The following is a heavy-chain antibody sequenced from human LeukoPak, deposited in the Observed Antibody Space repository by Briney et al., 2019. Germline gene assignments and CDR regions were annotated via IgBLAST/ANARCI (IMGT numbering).Heavy chain of an antibody. CDR3: ARVGLGYCSSTSCYDY. V-gene: IGHV1-2*02. Sequence: TSVKVSCKASGYTFTGYYMHWVRQAPGQGLEWMGWINPNSGGTNYAQKFQGRVTMTRDTSISTAYMELSRLRSDDTAVYYCARVGLGYCSSTSCYDYWGQGTLVTVSS. CDR2: INPNSGGT. CDR1: GYTFTGYY. J-gene: IGHJ4*02. D-gene: IGHD2-2*01.